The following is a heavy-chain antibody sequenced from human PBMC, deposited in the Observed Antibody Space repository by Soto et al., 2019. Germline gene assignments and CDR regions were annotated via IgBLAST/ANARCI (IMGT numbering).Heavy chain of an antibody. CDR2: ISYDGGRK. CDR1: GFTFNTYG. D-gene: IGHD6-19*01. Sequence: QVQLVESGGGVVQPGRSPRLSCAASGFTFNTYGMTWVRQAPGKGLEWVAVISYDGGRKFYADSVKGRFTISRDNSKNTVYLQVNSLRGEDTAVYYCAKDHTSGWSSDSWGQGTLVTVSS. J-gene: IGHJ4*02. CDR3: AKDHTSGWSSDS. V-gene: IGHV3-30*18.